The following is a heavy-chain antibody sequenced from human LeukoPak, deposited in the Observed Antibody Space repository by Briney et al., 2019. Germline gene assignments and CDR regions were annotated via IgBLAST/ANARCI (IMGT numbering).Heavy chain of an antibody. CDR1: GGSFSGYY. CDR3: ARRGRIVGAPRAEYFQH. J-gene: IGHJ1*01. D-gene: IGHD1-26*01. CDR2: INHSGST. Sequence: SETLSLTCAVYGGSFSGYYWSWIRQPPGKGLEWIGEINHSGSTNYNPSLESRVTISVDTSKNQFSLKLSSVTAADTAVYYCARRGRIVGAPRAEYFQHWGQGTLVTVSS. V-gene: IGHV4-34*01.